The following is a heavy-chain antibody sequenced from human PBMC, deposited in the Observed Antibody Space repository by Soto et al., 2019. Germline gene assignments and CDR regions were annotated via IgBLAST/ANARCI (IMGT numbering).Heavy chain of an antibody. CDR1: GGSISSGGYY. CDR3: AREGGLLWFGELLENWFDP. CDR2: IYYSGST. Sequence: QVQLQESGPGLVKPSQTLSLTCTVSGGSISSGGYYWSWIRQHPGKGLEWIGYIYYSGSTYYNPSLKSRVTISVDTSKNQFSLKLSSVTAADTAVYYCAREGGLLWFGELLENWFDPWGQGTLVTVSS. V-gene: IGHV4-31*03. D-gene: IGHD3-10*01. J-gene: IGHJ5*02.